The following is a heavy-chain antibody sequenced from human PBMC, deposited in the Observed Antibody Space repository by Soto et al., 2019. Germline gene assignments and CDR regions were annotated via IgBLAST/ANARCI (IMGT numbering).Heavy chain of an antibody. Sequence: ESLKISCKGFGSTFTNYWIGWVRQMPGKGLEWMGIIFPGDSDTKYNPSFQGQVTISADKSITTTYLQWSSLKASDTAIYDCAHAIVYYGMDVWGQGTTATVSS. J-gene: IGHJ6*01. CDR3: AHAIVYYGMDV. D-gene: IGHD3-16*02. CDR2: IFPGDSDT. CDR1: GSTFTNYW. V-gene: IGHV5-51*01.